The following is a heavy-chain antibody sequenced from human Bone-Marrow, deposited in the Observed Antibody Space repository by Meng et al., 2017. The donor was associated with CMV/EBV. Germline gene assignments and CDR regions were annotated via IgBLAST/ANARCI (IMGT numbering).Heavy chain of an antibody. CDR3: ARGYYDFWSGGGLDV. Sequence: SETLSLTCTVSGGSISSYYWSWIRQPPGKGLEWIGYIYYSGSTYYNPSLKSRVTISVDTSKNQFSLKLSSVTAADTAMYYCARGYYDFWSGGGLDVWGQGTTVTVSS. CDR2: IYYSGST. V-gene: IGHV4-59*12. CDR1: GGSISSYY. D-gene: IGHD3-3*01. J-gene: IGHJ6*02.